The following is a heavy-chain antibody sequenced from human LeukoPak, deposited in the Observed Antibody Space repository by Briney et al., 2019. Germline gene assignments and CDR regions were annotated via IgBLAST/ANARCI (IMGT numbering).Heavy chain of an antibody. J-gene: IGHJ4*02. Sequence: TGGALRLSCAASGFTFSRYGMHWVRQAPVKRLEWVAFIRFDGSTKFCADSVKGRCTISRDNSKNTLYLQMNSLGVEDTAVYFCAKSGGNTSSREFFDSWGQGTLVTVSS. D-gene: IGHD3-10*01. CDR3: AKSGGNTSSREFFDS. CDR2: IRFDGSTK. CDR1: GFTFSRYG. V-gene: IGHV3-30*02.